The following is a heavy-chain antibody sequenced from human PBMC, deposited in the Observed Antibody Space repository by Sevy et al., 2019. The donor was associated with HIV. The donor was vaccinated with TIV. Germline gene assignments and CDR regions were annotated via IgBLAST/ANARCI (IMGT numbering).Heavy chain of an antibody. J-gene: IGHJ4*02. CDR1: GYTFTGYY. CDR3: ARVVLGYSGYVNFDY. Sequence: ASVKVSCKASGYTFTGYYMHWVRQAPGQGLEWMGRINPNSGGTNYAQKLQGRVTMTRDTSISTAYMELSRLRSDDTAVYYCARVVLGYSGYVNFDYWGQGTLVTVSS. CDR2: INPNSGGT. D-gene: IGHD5-12*01. V-gene: IGHV1-2*06.